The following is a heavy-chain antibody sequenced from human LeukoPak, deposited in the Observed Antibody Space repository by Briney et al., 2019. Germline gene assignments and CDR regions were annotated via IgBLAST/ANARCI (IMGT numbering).Heavy chain of an antibody. CDR2: IIPAFGTT. CDR1: GGTFGDYG. V-gene: IGHV1-69*06. CDR3: ARSLEGYCSSASCSRHWYFDL. J-gene: IGHJ2*01. D-gene: IGHD2-2*01. Sequence: ASVTVSCKASGGTFGDYGISWVRQAPGQGLEWMGGIIPAFGTTDYAQKFQGRVAFTADKSSSTTYMELSTLRSGHTAVYYCARSLEGYCSSASCSRHWYFDLWGRGTLVTVSS.